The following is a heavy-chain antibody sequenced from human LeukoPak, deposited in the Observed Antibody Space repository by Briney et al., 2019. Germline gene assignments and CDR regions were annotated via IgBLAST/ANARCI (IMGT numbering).Heavy chain of an antibody. V-gene: IGHV4-39*01. Sequence: SETLSLTCSVSGGSISSPNHDWAWIRRPHGQGLEWIVSIYYSGTTYYTLSLKSRVTLSVDTSQNQFSLKLSSVTAADTAIYFCARSLGANTWVGNWFDPWGQGTLVTVSP. J-gene: IGHJ5*02. D-gene: IGHD3-10*01. CDR3: ARSLGANTWVGNWFDP. CDR1: GGSISSPNHD. CDR2: IYYSGTT.